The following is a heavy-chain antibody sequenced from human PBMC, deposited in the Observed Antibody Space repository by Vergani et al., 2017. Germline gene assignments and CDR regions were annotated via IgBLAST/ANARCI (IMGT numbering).Heavy chain of an antibody. D-gene: IGHD6-13*01. Sequence: QVQLQQWGAGLLKPSETLSLTCAVYGGSFSGYYWSWIRQPPGKGLEWIGEINHSGSTNYNPSLKSRVTISVDTSKNQFSLKLSSVTASDTAVYYCATQQLMFNWFDPWGQGTLVTVSS. V-gene: IGHV4-34*01. CDR2: INHSGST. J-gene: IGHJ5*02. CDR3: ATQQLMFNWFDP. CDR1: GGSFSGYY.